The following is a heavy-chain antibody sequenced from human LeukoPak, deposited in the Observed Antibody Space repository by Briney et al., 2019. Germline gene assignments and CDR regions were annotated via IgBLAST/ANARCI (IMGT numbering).Heavy chain of an antibody. V-gene: IGHV3-23*01. CDR3: AKGYYYYYYGMDV. CDR2: ISGSGGST. Sequence: GGSLRLSCAASGFTFSSYSMSWVRQAPGKGLEWVSAISGSGGSTYYADSVKGRFTISRDNSKNTLYLQMNSLRAEDTAVYYCAKGYYYYYYGMDVWGQGTTVTVSS. CDR1: GFTFSSYS. J-gene: IGHJ6*02.